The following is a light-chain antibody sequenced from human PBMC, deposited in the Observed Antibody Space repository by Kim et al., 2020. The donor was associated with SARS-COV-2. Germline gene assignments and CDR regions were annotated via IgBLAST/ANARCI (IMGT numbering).Light chain of an antibody. Sequence: DIQMTQSPSSLSASVGDRVTITCRASQSISSYLNWYQQKPGKAPKLLIYAASSLKSGVPSRFSGSGSGTDFTLTISSLQPEDFATYYCQQSYSTPFTFGGGTKLEI. CDR2: AAS. V-gene: IGKV1-39*01. J-gene: IGKJ4*01. CDR1: QSISSY. CDR3: QQSYSTPFT.